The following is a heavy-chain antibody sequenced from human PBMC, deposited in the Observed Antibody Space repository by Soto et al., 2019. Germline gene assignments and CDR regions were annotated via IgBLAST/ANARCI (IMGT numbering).Heavy chain of an antibody. V-gene: IGHV4-39*01. CDR2: IYYSGST. Sequence: GSLRLSCAASGFTFSSYWMSWVRQAPGKGLEWIGRIYYSGSTYYNPSLKSRITISVDTSKNQFSLKLSSVTAADTAVYYCARHIDYWGQGTLVTVSS. CDR3: ARHIDY. J-gene: IGHJ4*02. CDR1: GFTFSSYW.